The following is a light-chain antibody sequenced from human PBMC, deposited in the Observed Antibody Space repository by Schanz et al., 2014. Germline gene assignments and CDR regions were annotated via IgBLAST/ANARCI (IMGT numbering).Light chain of an antibody. CDR3: SSYTSSSNWV. CDR1: SSDVGGTNY. V-gene: IGLV2-14*01. CDR2: DVS. Sequence: QSALTQPASVSGSPGQSITLSCTGASSDVGGTNYVSWYQQHPGKVPKLMIYDVSNRPSGVSNRFSGSKSGNTASLTISGLQAEDEADYYCSSYTSSSNWVFGGGTKVTVL. J-gene: IGLJ3*02.